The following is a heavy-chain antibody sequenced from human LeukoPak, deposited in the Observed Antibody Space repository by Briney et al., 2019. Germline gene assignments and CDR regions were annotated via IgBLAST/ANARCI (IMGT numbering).Heavy chain of an antibody. V-gene: IGHV3-23*01. J-gene: IGHJ4*02. CDR2: ISSSGGST. CDR1: GFTFRSYA. Sequence: GRSLRLSCAASGFTFRSYAMSWVREAPGKGLEWVSAISSSGGSTYYADSAKGRFAISRDNSKNTLYLQMNSRRAEETAVYYCAKDWEWFGEFSNWGQGTLVTVSS. D-gene: IGHD3-10*01. CDR3: AKDWEWFGEFSN.